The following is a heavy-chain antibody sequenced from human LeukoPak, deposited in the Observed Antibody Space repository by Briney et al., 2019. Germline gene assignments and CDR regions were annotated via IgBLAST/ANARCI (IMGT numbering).Heavy chain of an antibody. D-gene: IGHD3-22*01. CDR3: ASLHQDTYYYDSSGYYFDY. CDR1: GGSISSSSYY. CDR2: IYYSGST. Sequence: SETLSLTCTVSGGSISSSSYYWGWIRQPPGKRLEWIGSIYYSGSTYYNPSLKSRVTISVDTSKNQFSLKLSSVTAADTAVYYCASLHQDTYYYDSSGYYFDYWGQRTLVTVSS. J-gene: IGHJ4*02. V-gene: IGHV4-39*01.